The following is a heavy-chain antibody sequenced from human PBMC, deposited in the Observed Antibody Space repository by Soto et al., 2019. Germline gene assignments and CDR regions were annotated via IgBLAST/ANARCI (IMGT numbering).Heavy chain of an antibody. Sequence: SESRSLTGTVSGSAVSGYQWTWMRHPPGPGLEWIGYIYYRGSTNYNPSLKSRVTISVDTSKNQFTLKLSSVTAAETAVYYCARGIAVGARYYYGMDVWGQGTTVTVSS. CDR3: ARGIAVGARYYYGMDV. J-gene: IGHJ6*02. CDR2: IYYRGST. V-gene: IGHV4-59*02. CDR1: GSAVSGYQ. D-gene: IGHD6-19*01.